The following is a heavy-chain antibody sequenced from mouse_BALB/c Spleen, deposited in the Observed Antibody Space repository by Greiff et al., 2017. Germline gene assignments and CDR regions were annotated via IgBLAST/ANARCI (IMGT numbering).Heavy chain of an antibody. V-gene: IGHV5-6-5*01. Sequence: EVKLVESGGGLVKPGGSLKLSCAASGFTFSSYAMSWVRQTPEKRLEWVASISSGGSTYYPDSVKGRFTISRDNARNILYLQMSSLRSEDTAMYYCARMITTRYAMDYWGQGTSVTVSS. D-gene: IGHD2-4*01. CDR1: GFTFSSYA. CDR3: ARMITTRYAMDY. J-gene: IGHJ4*01. CDR2: ISSGGST.